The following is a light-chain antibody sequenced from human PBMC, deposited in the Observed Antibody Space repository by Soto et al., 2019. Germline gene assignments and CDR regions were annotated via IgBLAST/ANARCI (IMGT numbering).Light chain of an antibody. V-gene: IGLV7-46*01. Sequence: QAVVTQEPSLTVSPGGTVTLTCGSSTGPVTNGHFPYWFQQKPGQAPRPLIYDTDNKHSWTPARFSASLLGDNAALTLSGALPEDDADYYCLLSYTGRLYVFGPGTKLTVL. CDR3: LLSYTGRLYV. CDR2: DTD. CDR1: TGPVTNGHF. J-gene: IGLJ1*01.